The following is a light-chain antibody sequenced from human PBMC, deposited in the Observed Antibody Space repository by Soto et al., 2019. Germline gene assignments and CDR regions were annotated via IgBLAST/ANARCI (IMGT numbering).Light chain of an antibody. CDR3: SSYTRNSTLV. J-gene: IGLJ2*01. Sequence: QSVLTQPASVSGSPGQSITISCTGTSSDVGGYNYVSWYQQHPGKAPKLMIYEVSNRPSGVSNRFSGSKSGNTASLTISGLQAVDEADYYCSSYTRNSTLVFGGGTKLTVL. CDR2: EVS. CDR1: SSDVGGYNY. V-gene: IGLV2-14*01.